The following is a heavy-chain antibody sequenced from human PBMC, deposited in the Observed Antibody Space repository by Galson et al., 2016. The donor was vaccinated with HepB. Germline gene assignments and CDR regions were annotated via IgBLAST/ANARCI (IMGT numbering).Heavy chain of an antibody. CDR2: ISSSGTVL. D-gene: IGHD5-18*01. J-gene: IGHJ6*02. CDR3: ARDPDTSSKVDV. Sequence: SLRLSCAASGFSFSDHYMSWIRQAPGKGLESIAYISSSGTVLYYAASAQGRFTISRDNAKKSLYLQMNSLRAGDTGVYYCARDPDTSSKVDVWGHGTTVIVSS. V-gene: IGHV3-11*01. CDR1: GFSFSDHY.